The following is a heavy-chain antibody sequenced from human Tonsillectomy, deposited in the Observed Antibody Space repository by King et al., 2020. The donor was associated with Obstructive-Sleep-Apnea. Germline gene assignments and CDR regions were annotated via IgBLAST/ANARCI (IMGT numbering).Heavy chain of an antibody. J-gene: IGHJ4*02. D-gene: IGHD5-24*01. Sequence: VQLVESGGGLVQPGGSLRLSCAASGFTFSSYAMSWVRQAPGKGLEWVSAISGSGGSTYYADSVKGRFTISRDNSKNTLYLQMNSLRAEDTAVYYCAKGGDGYRQSAGYFDYWGQGTLVTVSS. V-gene: IGHV3-23*04. CDR3: AKGGDGYRQSAGYFDY. CDR2: ISGSGGST. CDR1: GFTFSSYA.